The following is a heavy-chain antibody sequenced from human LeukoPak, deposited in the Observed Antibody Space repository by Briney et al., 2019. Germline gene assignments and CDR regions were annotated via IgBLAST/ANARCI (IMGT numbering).Heavy chain of an antibody. V-gene: IGHV4-39*01. CDR3: ARHYGP. Sequence: PSETLSLTCAISGGSISSSNSYWDWIRQPPGKGLEWIGYVHYTGSTHYNPALKSRLTISADTSKNQFALKMTSMTAADTAVYYCARHYGPWGQGTLVTVSS. D-gene: IGHD3-10*01. CDR2: VHYTGST. CDR1: GGSISSSNSY. J-gene: IGHJ5*02.